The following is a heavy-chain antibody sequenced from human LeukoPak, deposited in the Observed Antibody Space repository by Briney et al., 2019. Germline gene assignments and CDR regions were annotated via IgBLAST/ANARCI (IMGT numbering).Heavy chain of an antibody. Sequence: ASVKVSCKASGYTFTSYGISWVRQAPGQGLEWMGWISAYNGNTNYAQKLQGRVTMTTDTSTSTAYMELRSLRSDDTAVYYRARGRDFDWLSPPDYWGQGTLVTVSS. D-gene: IGHD3-9*01. J-gene: IGHJ4*02. CDR2: ISAYNGNT. CDR3: ARGRDFDWLSPPDY. CDR1: GYTFTSYG. V-gene: IGHV1-18*01.